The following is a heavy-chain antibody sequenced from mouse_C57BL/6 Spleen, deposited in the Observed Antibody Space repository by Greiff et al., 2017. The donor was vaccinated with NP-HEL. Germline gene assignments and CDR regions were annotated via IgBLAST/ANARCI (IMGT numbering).Heavy chain of an antibody. CDR1: GYTFTDYY. D-gene: IGHD2-10*02. CDR3: AREGVWGY. CDR2: IYPGSGNT. V-gene: IGHV1-76*01. J-gene: IGHJ2*01. Sequence: VQLQQSGAELVRPGASVKLSCKASGYTFTDYYINWVKQRPGQGLEWIARIYPGSGNTYYNEKFKGKATLTAEKSSSTAYMQLSSLTSEDSAVYFCAREGVWGYWGQGTTLTVSS.